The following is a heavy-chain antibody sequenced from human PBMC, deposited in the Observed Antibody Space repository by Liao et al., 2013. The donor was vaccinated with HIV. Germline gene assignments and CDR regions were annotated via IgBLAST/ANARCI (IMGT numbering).Heavy chain of an antibody. CDR2: ISGGGST. V-gene: IGHV4-59*01. Sequence: QLQLQESGPGLVKPSETLSLTCTVSGDSITSDYWGWIRQSPGKGLEWIGYISGGGSTNHSPSLKSRVTISLDMSRSQFFLELSSVTAADTAVYYCAKLGQPSESYYKGGYYYMDVWGKGTTVTVSS. CDR1: GDSITSDY. CDR3: AKLGQPSESYYKGGYYYMDV. D-gene: IGHD3-10*01. J-gene: IGHJ6*03.